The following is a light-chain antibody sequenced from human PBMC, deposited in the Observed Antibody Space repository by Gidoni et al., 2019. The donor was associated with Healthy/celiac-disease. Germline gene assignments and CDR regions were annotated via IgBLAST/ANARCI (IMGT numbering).Light chain of an antibody. CDR1: QGISNS. V-gene: IGKV1-NL1*01. CDR2: DAS. Sequence: IQMTLSPSSLSASVGDRVTITCRACQGISNSLAWSQQTPGKAPKLLLYDASRLESGVPSRCSGSGSGTDYSLTISRLQPEDFATYYCQQYYSTPLGTFGQGTKLEIK. CDR3: QQYYSTPLGT. J-gene: IGKJ2*02.